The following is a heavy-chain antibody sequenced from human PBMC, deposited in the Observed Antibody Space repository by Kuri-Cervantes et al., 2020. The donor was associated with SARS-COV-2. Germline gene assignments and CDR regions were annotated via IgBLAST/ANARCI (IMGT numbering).Heavy chain of an antibody. V-gene: IGHV4-4*07. D-gene: IGHD3-16*01. CDR1: GGSISSHY. J-gene: IGHJ3*02. Sequence: SETLSLTCTVSGGSISSHYWSWIRQPPGKGLEWIGRIYTSGSTNYNPSLKSRVTMSVDTSKNQFSLKLSSVTAADTAVYYCARMERLRLGGNDAFDIWGQGTMVTVSS. CDR3: ARMERLRLGGNDAFDI. CDR2: IYTSGST.